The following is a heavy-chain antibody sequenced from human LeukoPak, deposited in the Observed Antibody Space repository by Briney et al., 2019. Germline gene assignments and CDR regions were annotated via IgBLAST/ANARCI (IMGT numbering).Heavy chain of an antibody. CDR2: ISSSSSYI. CDR1: GFTFSSYS. V-gene: IGHV3-21*01. D-gene: IGHD2-15*01. Sequence: GSLRLSCAASGFTFSSYSMNWVRQAPGKGLEWVSSISSSSSYIYYADSVKGRFTISRDNAKNSLYLQMNSLRAEDTAVYYCARPYCSGGSRYSGDYWGQGTLVTVSS. CDR3: ARPYCSGGSRYSGDY. J-gene: IGHJ4*02.